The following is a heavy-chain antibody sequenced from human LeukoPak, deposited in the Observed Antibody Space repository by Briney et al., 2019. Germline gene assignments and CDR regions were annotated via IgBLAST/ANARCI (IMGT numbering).Heavy chain of an antibody. CDR3: ARHITMARGVYYYGMDV. Sequence: PSETLSLTCTVSGSSISSYYWSWIRQPPGKGLEWIGYIYYSGSTNYNPSLKSRVTISVDTSKNQFSLKLSSVTAADTAVYYCARHITMARGVYYYGMDVWGQGTTVTVSS. CDR1: GSSISSYY. CDR2: IYYSGST. V-gene: IGHV4-59*08. J-gene: IGHJ6*02. D-gene: IGHD3-10*01.